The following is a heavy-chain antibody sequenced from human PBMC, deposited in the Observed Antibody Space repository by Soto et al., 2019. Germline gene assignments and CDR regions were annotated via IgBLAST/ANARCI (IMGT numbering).Heavy chain of an antibody. J-gene: IGHJ4*02. CDR3: ARVIAESIAARPGSYYFDY. D-gene: IGHD6-6*01. Sequence: SETLSLTCTVSGGSISSGGYYWSWIRQHPGKGLEWIGYIYYSGSTYYNPSLKSRVTISVDTSKNQFSLKLSSVTAADTAVYYCARVIAESIAARPGSYYFDYWGQGTLVTVSS. CDR1: GGSISSGGYY. CDR2: IYYSGST. V-gene: IGHV4-31*03.